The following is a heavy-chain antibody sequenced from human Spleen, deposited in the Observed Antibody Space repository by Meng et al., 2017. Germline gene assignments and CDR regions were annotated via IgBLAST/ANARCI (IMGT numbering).Heavy chain of an antibody. CDR3: AKDKFLGMTLFDS. J-gene: IGHJ4*02. Sequence: GGSLRLSCAASGFTFNDYAMHWVRQVPGKGLEWVSGISWNSARIGYADSVKGRFSISRDNAKNSLYLQMNSLRPEDTALYYCAKDKFLGMTLFDSWGQGTLVTVSS. V-gene: IGHV3-9*01. CDR1: GFTFNDYA. D-gene: IGHD1-20*01. CDR2: ISWNSARI.